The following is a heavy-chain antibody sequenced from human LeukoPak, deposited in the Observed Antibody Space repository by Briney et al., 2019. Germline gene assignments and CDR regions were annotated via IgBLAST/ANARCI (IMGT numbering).Heavy chain of an antibody. Sequence: GGSLRLSCAASGFTFSSYAMSWVRQAPGKGLEWVSAISGSGGSTYYADSVKGRFTISRDNSKNTLYLQMNSLRAEDTAVYYCAPPSSGSPLGYWGQGTLVTVSS. V-gene: IGHV3-23*01. D-gene: IGHD6-19*01. CDR2: ISGSGGST. J-gene: IGHJ4*02. CDR1: GFTFSSYA. CDR3: APPSSGSPLGY.